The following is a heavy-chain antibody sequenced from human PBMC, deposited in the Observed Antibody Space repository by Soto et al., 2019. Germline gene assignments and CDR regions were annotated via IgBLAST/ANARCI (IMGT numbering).Heavy chain of an antibody. J-gene: IGHJ5*02. V-gene: IGHV1-2*04. Sequence: ASVKVSCKASGYTFTGYYMHWVRQAPGQGLEWMGWINPNSGGTNYAQKFQGWVTMTKDTSIGTAYMELSSLRSEDTAVYYCATDLGPRRLGYCSGGSCLGNWFDPWGQGTLVTVSS. CDR1: GYTFTGYY. CDR3: ATDLGPRRLGYCSGGSCLGNWFDP. CDR2: INPNSGGT. D-gene: IGHD2-15*01.